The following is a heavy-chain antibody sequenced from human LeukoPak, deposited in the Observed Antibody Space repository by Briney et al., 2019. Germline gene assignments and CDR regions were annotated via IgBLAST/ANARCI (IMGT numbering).Heavy chain of an antibody. J-gene: IGHJ4*02. Sequence: GASVKVSCKASGYTFTGYYMHWVRQAPGQGLEWMGRINPNSGGTNYAQKLQGRVTMTTDTSTSTAYMELRSLRSDDTAVYYCARIFSSGYYYVDYWGQGTLVTVSS. V-gene: IGHV1-2*06. CDR1: GYTFTGYY. CDR3: ARIFSSGYYYVDY. CDR2: INPNSGGT. D-gene: IGHD3-22*01.